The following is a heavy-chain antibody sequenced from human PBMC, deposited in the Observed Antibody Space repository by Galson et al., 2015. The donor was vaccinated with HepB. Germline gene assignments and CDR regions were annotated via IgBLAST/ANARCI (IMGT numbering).Heavy chain of an antibody. V-gene: IGHV1-69*06. D-gene: IGHD3-10*01. Sequence: SVKVSCKASGGTFSSYAISWVRQAPGQGLEWMGGIIPIFGTANYAQKFQGRVTITADKSTSTAYMELSSLRSEDTAVYYCASSLRGFGELFWADYWGQGTLVTVSS. CDR1: GGTFSSYA. J-gene: IGHJ4*02. CDR3: ASSLRGFGELFWADY. CDR2: IIPIFGTA.